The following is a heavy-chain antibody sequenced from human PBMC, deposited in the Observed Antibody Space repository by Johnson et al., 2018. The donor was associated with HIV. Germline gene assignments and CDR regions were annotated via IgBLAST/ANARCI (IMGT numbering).Heavy chain of an antibody. CDR2: ISSNGGST. Sequence: VQLVESGGGLVKPGGSLRLSCAVSTFTFSDYYMRWIRQAPGKGLEYVSAISSNGGSTYYANSVKGRFTVSRDNSKNTLYLQMGSLRAEDMAVYYCARERVYDKSALDAFDIWGQGTMVTVSS. CDR1: TFTFSDYY. CDR3: ARERVYDKSALDAFDI. V-gene: IGHV3-64*01. J-gene: IGHJ3*02. D-gene: IGHD3-22*01.